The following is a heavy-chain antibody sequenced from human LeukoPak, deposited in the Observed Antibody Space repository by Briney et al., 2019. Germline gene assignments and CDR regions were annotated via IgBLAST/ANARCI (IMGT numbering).Heavy chain of an antibody. CDR1: GFTFSSYW. J-gene: IGHJ4*02. CDR2: IKQDGSEK. CDR3: ARDCRYDSSGYWPYYFDY. Sequence: GGSLRLSCAASGFTFSSYWMSWVRQAPGKGLEWVANIKQDGSEKYYVDSVKGRFTISRDNAKNSLYLQMNSLRAEDTAVYYCARDCRYDSSGYWPYYFDYWGQGTLVTVSS. D-gene: IGHD3-22*01. V-gene: IGHV3-7*03.